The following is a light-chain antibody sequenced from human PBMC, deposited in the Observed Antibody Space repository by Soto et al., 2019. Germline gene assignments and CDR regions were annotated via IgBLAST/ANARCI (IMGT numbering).Light chain of an antibody. J-gene: IGKJ1*01. V-gene: IGKV4-1*01. Sequence: EIVMTQSPDSLAVSLGERATIQCKSSQSVLYSSNDRSYLAWFQQKPGQPPKALIYWASSRESGVPDRFSGSGSGTDFTLSISSLQAEDVAVYFCQQYFTTPWTFGQGTKVEI. CDR3: QQYFTTPWT. CDR2: WAS. CDR1: QSVLYSSNDRSY.